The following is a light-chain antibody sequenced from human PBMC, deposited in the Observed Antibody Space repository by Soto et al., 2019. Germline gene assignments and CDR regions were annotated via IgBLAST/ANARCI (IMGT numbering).Light chain of an antibody. V-gene: IGKV1-9*01. CDR3: QQCHHRPHT. J-gene: IGKJ2*01. CDR1: HDVHPY. Sequence: QLTQSPSSLSASVGDRVILTCRATHDVHPYLVWYQQRPGQAPKLLVYGASSLASGVPSRFAGSGSGSDFTLPISDLQPEDFATYFCQQCHHRPHTFGQGTRVEIK. CDR2: GAS.